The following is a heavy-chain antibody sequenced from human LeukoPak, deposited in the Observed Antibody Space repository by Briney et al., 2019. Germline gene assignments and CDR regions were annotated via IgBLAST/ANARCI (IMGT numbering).Heavy chain of an antibody. CDR1: GFTFSSRV. Sequence: GGSLRLSCAVSGFTFSSRVMHWVRQAPGKGLVWVALIKDDGTTNYADALRDGFTASRDDAKNTVYLQMSSLRADDTAVYYCHPLSYVSNWGQGTLVTVSA. J-gene: IGHJ4*02. CDR3: HPLSYVSN. CDR2: IKDDGTT. V-gene: IGHV3-74*01. D-gene: IGHD3-22*01.